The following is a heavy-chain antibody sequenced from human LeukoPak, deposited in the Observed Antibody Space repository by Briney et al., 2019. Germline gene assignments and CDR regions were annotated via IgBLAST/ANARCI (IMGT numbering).Heavy chain of an antibody. D-gene: IGHD6-19*01. J-gene: IGHJ3*02. V-gene: IGHV3-13*01. CDR1: GFTFSSYD. CDR3: ARGLRQQWLPEDAFDI. Sequence: GGSLRLSCAASGFTFSSYDMHWVRQATGKGLEWVSAIGTAGDTYYPGSVKGRFTISRESAKNSLYLQMNSLRAGDTAVYYCARGLRQQWLPEDAFDIWGQGTMVTVSS. CDR2: IGTAGDT.